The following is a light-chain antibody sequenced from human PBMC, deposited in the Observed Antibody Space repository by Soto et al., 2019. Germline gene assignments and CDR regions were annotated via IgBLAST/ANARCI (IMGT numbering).Light chain of an antibody. V-gene: IGKV3-15*01. J-gene: IGKJ3*01. CDR3: QQYYNWPPFT. CDR2: DIS. Sequence: EIVMTQSPATLSLSPGERATLSCRASQSVSSNLAWYQQKPGQAPSLLIYDISTRATGIPARFSGSGSGTEFTLTISSLQSEDFAVYYCQQYYNWPPFTFGPGTKVDIK. CDR1: QSVSSN.